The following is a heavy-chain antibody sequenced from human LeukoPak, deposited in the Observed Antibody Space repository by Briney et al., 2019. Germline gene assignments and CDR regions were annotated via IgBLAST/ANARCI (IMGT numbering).Heavy chain of an antibody. J-gene: IGHJ6*03. Sequence: GGSLRLSCAASGFTVSGNYMSWVRQAPGKGLEWVSVIYSGGSTYYVDSVTGRFTISRDNSKNTLYLQMNSLRTEDTAVYYCARALYYGSGAYYYYYMDVWGKGTTVTVSS. CDR2: IYSGGST. V-gene: IGHV3-66*02. D-gene: IGHD3-10*01. CDR1: GFTVSGNY. CDR3: ARALYYGSGAYYYYYMDV.